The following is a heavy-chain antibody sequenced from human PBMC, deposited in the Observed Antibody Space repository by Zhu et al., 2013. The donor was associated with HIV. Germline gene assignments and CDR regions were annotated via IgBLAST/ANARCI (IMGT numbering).Heavy chain of an antibody. CDR1: GYTFTSYD. J-gene: IGHJ1*01. CDR3: ARGGGEWLRTGVSFQH. D-gene: IGHD5-12*01. V-gene: IGHV1-8*03. CDR2: MNPNSGNT. Sequence: QVQLVQSGAEVKKPGASVKVSCKASGYTFTSYDINWVRQATGQGLEWMGWMNPNSGNTGYAQKFQGRVTITRNTSISTAYMELSSLRSEDTAVYYCARGGGEWLRTGVSFQHVGPGPPVVHRLL.